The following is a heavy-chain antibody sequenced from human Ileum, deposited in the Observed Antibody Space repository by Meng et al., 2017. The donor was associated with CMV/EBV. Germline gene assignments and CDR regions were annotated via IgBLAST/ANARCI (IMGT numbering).Heavy chain of an antibody. CDR2: VHNNGGT. CDR1: GAPLNNDNDC. CDR3: AKDLPRGPSDY. D-gene: IGHD3-10*01. Sequence: LHVPVSGPGVVNPSAPLSLVRPVSGAPLNNDNDCWAWIRQSPGKGLEWIGSVHNNGGTYHNPSLRSRVTISVDTSKHQFSLRMNSVTAADTAIYYCAKDLPRGPSDYWSQGTLVTVSS. J-gene: IGHJ4*02. V-gene: IGHV4-39*07.